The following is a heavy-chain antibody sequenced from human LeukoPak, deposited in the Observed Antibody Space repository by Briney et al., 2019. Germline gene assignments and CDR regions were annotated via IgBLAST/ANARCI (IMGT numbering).Heavy chain of an antibody. CDR1: SGSISSSSYY. V-gene: IGHV4-39*01. J-gene: IGHJ6*02. CDR2: IYYSGST. Sequence: SETLSLTCTVSSGSISSSSYYWGWIRQPPGKGLEWIGSIYYSGSTYYNPSLKSRVTISVDTSKNQFSLKLSSVTAADTAVYYCARLTYYYGMDVWGQGTTVTVSS. CDR3: ARLTYYYGMDV.